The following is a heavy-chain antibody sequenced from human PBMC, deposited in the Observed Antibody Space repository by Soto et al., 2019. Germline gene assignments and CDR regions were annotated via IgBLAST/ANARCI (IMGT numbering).Heavy chain of an antibody. CDR2: IYYRGNA. Sequence: QLQLQESGPGLVKPSETLSLTCSVSDDSINSDKYYWGWIRQPPGKGLEWIGSIYYRGNAYYNPSLQTRVTISLDNSKRQFSLKLNSVTAADSAVYFCARLEGLATISYYFDFWGPGALVTVSS. J-gene: IGHJ4*02. CDR1: DDSINSDKYY. V-gene: IGHV4-39*01. CDR3: ARLEGLATISYYFDF. D-gene: IGHD3-9*01.